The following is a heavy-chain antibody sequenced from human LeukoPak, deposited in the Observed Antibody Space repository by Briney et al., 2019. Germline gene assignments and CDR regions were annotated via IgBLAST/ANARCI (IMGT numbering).Heavy chain of an antibody. CDR1: GYTFTTHF. CDR2: INPSGGSA. V-gene: IGHV1-46*01. Sequence: ASVKVSCKASGYTFTTHFIHWVRQAPGQGLQWTGMINPSGGSAIYAQKFQGRVTMTSDTSTSTVYMELRSLRSEDTALYFCARERGELHRELDSWGQGTLVTVSS. CDR3: ARERGELHRELDS. J-gene: IGHJ4*02. D-gene: IGHD1-26*01.